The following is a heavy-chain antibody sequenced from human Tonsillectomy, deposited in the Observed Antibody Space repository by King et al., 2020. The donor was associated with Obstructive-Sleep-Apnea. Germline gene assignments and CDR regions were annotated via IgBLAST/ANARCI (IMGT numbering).Heavy chain of an antibody. CDR1: GYKFASYW. CDR2: IFPGDSDT. CDR3: ARREGAAAVDY. D-gene: IGHD6-25*01. V-gene: IGHV5-51*01. Sequence: QLVQSGPEVKKTGESLKLSCKGFGYKFASYWIGWVRRVPGKGLEWMGTIFPGDSDTRYSPSFQGQVTISVDRSLNTAYLQWSSLKASDSGIYFCARREGAAAVDYWGQGTLVTV. J-gene: IGHJ4*02.